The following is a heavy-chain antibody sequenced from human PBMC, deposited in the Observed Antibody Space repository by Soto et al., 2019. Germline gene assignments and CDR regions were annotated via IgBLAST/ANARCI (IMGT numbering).Heavy chain of an antibody. D-gene: IGHD6-13*01. J-gene: IGHJ5*02. CDR2: IYYSGST. V-gene: IGHV4-31*03. Sequence: PSETLSLTCTVSGGSISSGGYYWSWIRQHPGKGLEWIGYIYYSGSTYYNPSLKSRVTISVDTSKNQFSLKLSSVTAADTAVYYCARGGRPLSRVAAAGINWFDPWGQGTLVTVSS. CDR3: ARGGRPLSRVAAAGINWFDP. CDR1: GGSISSGGYY.